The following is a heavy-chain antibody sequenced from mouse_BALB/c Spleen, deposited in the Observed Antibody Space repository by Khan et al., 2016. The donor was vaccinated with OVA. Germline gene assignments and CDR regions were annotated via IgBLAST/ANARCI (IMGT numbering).Heavy chain of an antibody. D-gene: IGHD2-2*01. CDR1: GDSITSAY. Sequence: DVQLQESGPSLVKPSQTLSLTCSVTGDSITSAYWNWIRKFPGNKLEYMGYISYGGSTYYNPSLKSRISITRDTSENQYYLRLNSVTTEDTATYYCARWNRGYDGTWFAYWGQGTLVTVSA. CDR2: ISYGGST. CDR3: ARWNRGYDGTWFAY. J-gene: IGHJ3*01. V-gene: IGHV3-8*02.